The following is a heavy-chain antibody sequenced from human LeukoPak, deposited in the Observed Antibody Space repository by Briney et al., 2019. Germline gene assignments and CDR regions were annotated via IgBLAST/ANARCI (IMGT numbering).Heavy chain of an antibody. V-gene: IGHV1-69*06. CDR2: IIPIFGTA. D-gene: IGHD2-21*02. Sequence: ASVKVSCTASGGTFSSYAISWVRQAPGQGLEWMGGIIPIFGTANYAQKFQGRVTITADKSTSTAYMELSSLRSEDTAVYYCARDAGCGGDCYSYGAFDIWGQGTMVTVSS. J-gene: IGHJ3*02. CDR1: GGTFSSYA. CDR3: ARDAGCGGDCYSYGAFDI.